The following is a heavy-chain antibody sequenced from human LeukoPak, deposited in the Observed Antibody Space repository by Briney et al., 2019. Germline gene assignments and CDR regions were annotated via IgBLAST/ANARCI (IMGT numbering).Heavy chain of an antibody. J-gene: IGHJ5*02. CDR3: ARSPGYCNSASCYGWFDP. CDR1: GYTFTAYY. D-gene: IGHD2-2*01. CDR2: IDLNSGGT. Sequence: ASVKVSCKASGYTFTAYYMHWVRQAPGQGLEWMGWIDLNSGGTNYAQKFRGRVTMTRDTSISTAYMELSRLKSDDTAVYYCARSPGYCNSASCYGWFDPWGQGTLVTVSS. V-gene: IGHV1-2*02.